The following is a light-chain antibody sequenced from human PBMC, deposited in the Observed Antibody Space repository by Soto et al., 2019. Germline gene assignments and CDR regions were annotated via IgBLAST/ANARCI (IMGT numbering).Light chain of an antibody. CDR2: RNN. CDR3: AAWYDSLSGVV. CDR1: SSNIGSNY. Sequence: QSVLTQPPSASGTPGQRVTISCSGSSSNIGSNYVYWYQQLPGTAPKLLIYRNNQRPSGVPDRFSGSKSATSASLPISGLRYEDEADYYCAAWYDSLSGVVFGGGTKLTVL. V-gene: IGLV1-47*01. J-gene: IGLJ2*01.